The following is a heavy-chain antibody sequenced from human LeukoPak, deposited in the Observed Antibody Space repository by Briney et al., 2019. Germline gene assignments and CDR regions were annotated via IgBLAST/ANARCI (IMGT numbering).Heavy chain of an antibody. CDR3: AKLIDYGGNSVSY. J-gene: IGHJ4*02. CDR1: GFTFSSYW. Sequence: GGSLRLSCAASGFTFSSYWMSWVRQAPGKGLEWVANIKQDGSEKYYVDSVKGRFTISRDNAKNSLYLQMNSLRAEDTAVYYCAKLIDYGGNSVSYWGQGTLVTVSS. CDR2: IKQDGSEK. V-gene: IGHV3-7*01. D-gene: IGHD4-23*01.